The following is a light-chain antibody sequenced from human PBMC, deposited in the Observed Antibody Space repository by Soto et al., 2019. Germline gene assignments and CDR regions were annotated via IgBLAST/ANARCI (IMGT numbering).Light chain of an antibody. CDR2: GAS. CDR3: QQYNNWPPNT. V-gene: IGKV3-15*01. CDR1: QSVSNN. Sequence: EIVMTQSPATLSVSPWERATLSCRASQSVSNNLAWYQQKPGQAPRLLIYGASTRATGIPARFSGSGSGTEFTLTISSLQSEDFAVYYCQQYNNWPPNTFGQGTRLEIK. J-gene: IGKJ5*01.